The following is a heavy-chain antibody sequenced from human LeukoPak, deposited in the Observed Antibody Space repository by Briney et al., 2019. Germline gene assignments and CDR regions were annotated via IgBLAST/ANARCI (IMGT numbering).Heavy chain of an antibody. V-gene: IGHV3-48*03. CDR2: ISSSGSTI. CDR1: GFTFSSYE. Sequence: PGGSLRLSCAASGFTFSSYEMNWVRQTPAKGLEWVSYISSSGSTIYYADSVKGRFTISRDNSKNTLYLQMNSLRAEDTAVYYCAVCHWHSSGCRNDYWGQGTLVTVSS. CDR3: AVCHWHSSGCRNDY. D-gene: IGHD6-19*01. J-gene: IGHJ4*02.